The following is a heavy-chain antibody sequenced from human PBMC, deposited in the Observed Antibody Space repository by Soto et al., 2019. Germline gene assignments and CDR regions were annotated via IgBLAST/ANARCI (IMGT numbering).Heavy chain of an antibody. D-gene: IGHD2-2*01. CDR3: ARRVPAAMVAAALYYFDY. J-gene: IGHJ4*02. CDR2: INHSGST. Sequence: QVQLQQWGAGLLKPSETLSLTCAVCGGSFSGYYWSWIRQPPGKGLEWIGEINHSGSTNYNPSLKSRVTISVDTSKNQFSLKLSSVTAADTAVYYCARRVPAAMVAAALYYFDYWGQGTLVTVSS. CDR1: GGSFSGYY. V-gene: IGHV4-34*01.